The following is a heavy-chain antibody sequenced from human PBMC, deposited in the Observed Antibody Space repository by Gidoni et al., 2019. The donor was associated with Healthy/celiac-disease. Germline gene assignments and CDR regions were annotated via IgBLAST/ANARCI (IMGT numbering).Heavy chain of an antibody. J-gene: IGHJ5*02. CDR2: INHSGST. CDR1: GGSFSGYY. V-gene: IGHV4-34*01. Sequence: QVQLQQWGAGLLKPSETLSLTCAVYGGSFSGYYWSWIRQPPGKGLAWIGEINHSGSTNYNPSLKSRVTISVDTSKNQFSLKLSSVTAADTAVYYCASFQYYYDSSGYYSNWFDPWGQGTLVTVSS. D-gene: IGHD3-22*01. CDR3: ASFQYYYDSSGYYSNWFDP.